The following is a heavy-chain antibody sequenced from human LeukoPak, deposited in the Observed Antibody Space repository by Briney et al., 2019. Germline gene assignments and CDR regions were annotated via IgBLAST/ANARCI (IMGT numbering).Heavy chain of an antibody. Sequence: PGGSLRLSCAASGFTFSSYSMNWVRQAPGKGLEWVSSISSSSSYIYYADSVKGRFTISRDNAKNSLYLQMNSLRAEDTAVYYCARERAVFGVVSHDAFGIWGQGTMVTVSS. V-gene: IGHV3-21*01. J-gene: IGHJ3*02. D-gene: IGHD3-3*01. CDR3: ARERAVFGVVSHDAFGI. CDR1: GFTFSSYS. CDR2: ISSSSSYI.